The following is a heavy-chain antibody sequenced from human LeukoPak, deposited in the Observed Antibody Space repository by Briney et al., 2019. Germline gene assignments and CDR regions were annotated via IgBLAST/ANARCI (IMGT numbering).Heavy chain of an antibody. J-gene: IGHJ4*02. CDR1: GFLLTTSGVA. Sequence: ESGPTLVNPTQTLTLTCTFSGFLLTTSGVAVGWIRQPPGKALEWLTLIYWDDDKRHSPSLKSRLTVTKDTSKNQVVLTVTNMDPVDTATYYCAYKAPTGWYQAWGQGTLVTVSS. CDR2: IYWDDDK. V-gene: IGHV2-5*02. CDR3: AYKAPTGWYQA. D-gene: IGHD6-19*01.